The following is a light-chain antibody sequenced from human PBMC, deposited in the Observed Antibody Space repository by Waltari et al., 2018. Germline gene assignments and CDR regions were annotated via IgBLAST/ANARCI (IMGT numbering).Light chain of an antibody. CDR3: ATWDDRLNGPV. V-gene: IGLV1-44*01. J-gene: IGLJ2*01. CDR2: NNF. Sequence: QSVLTQPPSASGTPRQRVTISCSGSNSNIGRNTVNWYQQFPGAAPTLLVYNNFQRPSGVPDRFSASKSGTSASLAILGGRPEDEADYYCATWDDRLNGPVFGGGTKLTVL. CDR1: NSNIGRNT.